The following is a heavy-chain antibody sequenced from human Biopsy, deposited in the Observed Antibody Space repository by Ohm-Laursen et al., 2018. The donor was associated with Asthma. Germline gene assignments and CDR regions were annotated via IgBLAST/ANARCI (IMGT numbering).Heavy chain of an antibody. D-gene: IGHD6-19*01. CDR2: TSYDGANN. CDR1: GFSFHNYP. CDR3: ARSKVAGRSYYFDY. V-gene: IGHV3-30-3*01. Sequence: SLRLSCTASGFSFHNYPMHWVRQAPGKGLEWVALTSYDGANNYYADSVKGRFTISRDNSENTVSLQMNSLTTADTAVYYCARSKVAGRSYYFDYWGQGTLVTVSS. J-gene: IGHJ4*02.